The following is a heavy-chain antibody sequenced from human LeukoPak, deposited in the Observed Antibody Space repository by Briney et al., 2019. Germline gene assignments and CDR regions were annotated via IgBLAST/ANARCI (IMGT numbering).Heavy chain of an antibody. CDR1: GGSISSYY. CDR2: IYYSGST. J-gene: IGHJ4*02. CDR3: ARVLHDSSVGVD. V-gene: IGHV4-59*01. D-gene: IGHD3-22*01. Sequence: SETLSLTCTVSGGSISSYYWSWIRQPPGKGLEWIGYIYYSGSTNYNPSLKSRVTISVDTSKNQFSLKLSSVTAADTAAYYCARVLHDSSVGVDWGQGTLVTVSS.